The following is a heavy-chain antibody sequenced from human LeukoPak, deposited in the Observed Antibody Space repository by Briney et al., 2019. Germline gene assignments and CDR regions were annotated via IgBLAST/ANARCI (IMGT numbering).Heavy chain of an antibody. V-gene: IGHV3-74*03. CDR3: ARYLLPPPAMIDY. J-gene: IGHJ4*02. CDR1: GFTFSSYY. Sequence: GGSLRLSCAASGFTFSSYYMFWVRQAPGKGLVWVSHISPDGSAAKYADSVRGRFTISRDNAKNTLYLQMNSLRAEDMAVYYCARYLLPPPAMIDYWGRGTLVTVSS. D-gene: IGHD2-2*01. CDR2: ISPDGSAA.